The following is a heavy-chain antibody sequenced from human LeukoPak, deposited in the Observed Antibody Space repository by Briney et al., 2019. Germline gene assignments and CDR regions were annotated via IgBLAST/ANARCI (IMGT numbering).Heavy chain of an antibody. Sequence: PGGSLRLSCAGSGFTFSSYAMSWVRQAPGKGMKWVSAISGSGGSTYYADSVKGRFTISRDNSKNTLYLQMNSLRAEDTAVYYCAKDPHFGVVIIPHFDYWGQGTLVTVSS. CDR3: AKDPHFGVVIIPHFDY. D-gene: IGHD3-3*01. CDR2: ISGSGGST. V-gene: IGHV3-23*01. J-gene: IGHJ4*02. CDR1: GFTFSSYA.